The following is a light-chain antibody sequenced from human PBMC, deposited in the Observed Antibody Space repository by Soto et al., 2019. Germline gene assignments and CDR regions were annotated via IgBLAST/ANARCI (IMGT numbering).Light chain of an antibody. CDR2: EDT. CDR3: SSFAGSGTLVV. V-gene: IGLV2-23*01. J-gene: IGLJ2*01. Sequence: QSALTQPASVSGSPGQSITISCTGTKTDIGNYNLVSWYQRHPDKAPKLIIYEDTKRPSGISNRFSASKSGTTASLTISGLQAEDEADYHSSSFAGSGTLVVFGGGTKLTVL. CDR1: KTDIGNYNL.